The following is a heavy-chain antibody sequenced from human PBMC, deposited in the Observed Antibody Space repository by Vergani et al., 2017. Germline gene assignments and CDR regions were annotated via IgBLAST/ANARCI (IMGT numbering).Heavy chain of an antibody. V-gene: IGHV3-23*01. CDR2: LTGGGGRT. CDR3: AIDQVRAAMRLNVGNYIDV. Sequence: EVQLLESGGSLKQPGGSVRLSCAASGFTFSTYAMHWVRQAPGKGLEWVSALTGGGGRTYYADSFKGRFIISRDNSRDTLYLQLNSLRAGDTALYYCAIDQVRAAMRLNVGNYIDVWGKGTTVIVSS. CDR1: GFTFSTYA. J-gene: IGHJ6*03. D-gene: IGHD2-2*01.